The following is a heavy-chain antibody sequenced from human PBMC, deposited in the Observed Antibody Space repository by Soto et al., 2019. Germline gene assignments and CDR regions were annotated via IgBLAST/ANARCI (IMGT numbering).Heavy chain of an antibody. V-gene: IGHV1-69*06. CDR1: GGTFSSYA. CDR2: IIPIFGTA. J-gene: IGHJ4*02. Sequence: QVQLVQSGAEVKKPGSSVKVSCKASGGTFSSYAISWVRQAPGQGLEWMGGIIPIFGTANYTQKFQGRVTITANKSTSTAYMELSSLRSEDTAVYYCARVPPRWLQFEIWGQGTLVTVSS. D-gene: IGHD5-12*01. CDR3: ARVPPRWLQFEI.